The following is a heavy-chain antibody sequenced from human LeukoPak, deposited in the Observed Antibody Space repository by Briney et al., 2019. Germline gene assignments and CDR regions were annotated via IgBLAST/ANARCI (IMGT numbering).Heavy chain of an antibody. CDR1: GASISSNY. Sequence: TASETLSLTCTVSGASISSNYWTWILQPPGKGLEYIGYIYYTGGTNYNPSLKSRVTISVDTSKNQFSLKLSSVTAADTAVYFCAKYGGSGWVIDYWGQGTLVTVSS. CDR3: AKYGGSGWVIDY. J-gene: IGHJ4*02. CDR2: IYYTGGT. D-gene: IGHD6-19*01. V-gene: IGHV4-59*08.